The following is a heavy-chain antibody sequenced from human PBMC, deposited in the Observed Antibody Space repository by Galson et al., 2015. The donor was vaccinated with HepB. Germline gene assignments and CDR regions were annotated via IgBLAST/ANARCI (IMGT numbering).Heavy chain of an antibody. V-gene: IGHV3-23*01. D-gene: IGHD6-13*01. CDR2: ISGSGGST. CDR1: GFNSANYV. CDR3: AKCSGSNWFVPHHFDS. Sequence: SLRLSCAASGFNSANYVMNWVRQAPGKGLEWVSSISGSGGSTYYRGSFKGRFTISRDNSKNTVYLQMKSLRADDTAVYYCAKCSGSNWFVPHHFDSWGQGTLVTVSS. J-gene: IGHJ4*02.